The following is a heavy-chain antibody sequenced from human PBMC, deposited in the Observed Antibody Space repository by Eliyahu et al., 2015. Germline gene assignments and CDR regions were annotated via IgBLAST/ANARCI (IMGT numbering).Heavy chain of an antibody. J-gene: IGHJ6*02. CDR3: ARAQMSTVEDGGRFYYYSALDF. D-gene: IGHD4-23*01. CDR1: GFTLDXXR. CDR2: IDSGGSST. Sequence: EVQLAESGGGLVQPGGSLRLSCAASGFTLDXXRMHWFRQAPGKGLXWVSRIDSGGSSTNYADSVKGRFTISRDNANNTLHLQMNSLRAEDTAVYYCARAQMSTVEDGGRFYYYSALDFWGQGTTVTVSS. V-gene: IGHV3-74*01.